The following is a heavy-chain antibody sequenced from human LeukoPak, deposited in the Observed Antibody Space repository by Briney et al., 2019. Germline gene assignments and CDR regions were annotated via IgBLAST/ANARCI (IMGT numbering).Heavy chain of an antibody. Sequence: GGSLRLSCAASGFTFSSYNMNWVRQAPGKGLEWVSAISSSSSYIYYADSVKGRFTISRDNAKNSLYLQMNSLRVEDSAVYYCARDSSTYWFAPWGQGTLVPVSS. J-gene: IGHJ5*02. CDR2: ISSSSSYI. CDR3: ARDSSTYWFAP. V-gene: IGHV3-21*01. CDR1: GFTFSSYN. D-gene: IGHD6-13*01.